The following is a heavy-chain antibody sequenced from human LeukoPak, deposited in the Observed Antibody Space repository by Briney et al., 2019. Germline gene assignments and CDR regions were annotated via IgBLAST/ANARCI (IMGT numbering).Heavy chain of an antibody. D-gene: IGHD6-19*01. V-gene: IGHV1-2*06. CDR1: GYTFTGYY. J-gene: IGHJ5*02. CDR2: INPNSGGT. Sequence: ASVKVSCKASGYTFTGYYMHWVRQAPGQGLEWMGRINPNSGGTNYAQKFQGRVTMTRDTSISTAYMELSSLRSEDTAVYYCARQQWLVNNWFDPWGQGTLVTVSS. CDR3: ARQQWLVNNWFDP.